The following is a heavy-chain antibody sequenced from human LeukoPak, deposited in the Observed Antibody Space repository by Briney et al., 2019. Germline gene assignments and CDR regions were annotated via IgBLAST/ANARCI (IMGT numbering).Heavy chain of an antibody. V-gene: IGHV3-74*01. CDR1: GFTFSNYW. CDR2: INSDGSVT. Sequence: GGFLRLSCAVSGFTFSNYWMHWVRQAPGGGPVWVSRINSDGSVTTYVDSVKGRFTISRDNAKNTLFLQMNSLRAEDTAVYYCARSPNCGGDCSWGQGTLVTVSS. J-gene: IGHJ5*02. D-gene: IGHD2-21*02. CDR3: ARSPNCGGDCS.